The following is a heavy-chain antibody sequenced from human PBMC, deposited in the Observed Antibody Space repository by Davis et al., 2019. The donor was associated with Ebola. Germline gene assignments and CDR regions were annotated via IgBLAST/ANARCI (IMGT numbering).Heavy chain of an antibody. V-gene: IGHV3-7*03. J-gene: IGHJ6*02. D-gene: IGHD5-24*01. CDR2: IKQDGSEK. CDR3: ARDGDGYNLLYYYYYGMDV. CDR1: GFTVSSKY. Sequence: PGGSLRLSCVASGFTVSSKYMSWVRQAPGKGLEWVANIKQDGSEKYYVDSVKGRFTISRDNAKNSLYLQMNSLRAEDTAVYYCARDGDGYNLLYYYYYGMDVWGQGTTVTVSS.